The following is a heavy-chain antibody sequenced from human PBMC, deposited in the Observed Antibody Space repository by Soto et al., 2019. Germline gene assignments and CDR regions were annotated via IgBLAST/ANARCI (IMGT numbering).Heavy chain of an antibody. D-gene: IGHD2-2*01. CDR3: AREGYCSSTSCYQIDY. CDR1: GFTFSSYW. J-gene: IGHJ4*02. CDR2: IKQDGSEK. Sequence: GSLRLSCAASGFTFSSYWMSWVRQAPGKGLEWVANIKQDGSEKYYVDSVKGRFTISRDNAKNSLYLQMNSLRAEDTAVYYCAREGYCSSTSCYQIDYWGQGTLVTVSS. V-gene: IGHV3-7*03.